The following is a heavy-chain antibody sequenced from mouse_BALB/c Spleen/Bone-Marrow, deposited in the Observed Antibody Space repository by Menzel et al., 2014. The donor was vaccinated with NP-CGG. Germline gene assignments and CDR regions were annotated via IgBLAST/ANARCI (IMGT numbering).Heavy chain of an antibody. D-gene: IGHD1-1*01. CDR1: GFTFSSFG. V-gene: IGHV5-17*02. CDR2: ISSGSSTI. CDR3: ARSGSSSSYFDY. J-gene: IGHJ2*01. Sequence: EVQLQQSGGGLVQPGGSRKLSCAASGFTFSSFGMHWVRQAPEKGLEWVAYISSGSSTIYYADTVMGRFTISRDNPKNTLFLQMTSLRSEDTAMYYCARSGSSSSYFDYWGQGTTLTVSS.